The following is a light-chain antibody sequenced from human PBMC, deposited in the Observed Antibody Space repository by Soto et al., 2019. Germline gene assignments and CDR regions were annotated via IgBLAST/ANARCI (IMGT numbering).Light chain of an antibody. Sequence: QSVLTQPPSVSGAPGQRVTISCTGSSSNIGAGYDVHWYKQLPGTAPKLLIYGNSNRPSGVPDRFSGSKSGTSASLAIIGLQAEDEADYYCQSYDSSLSGVVFGGGTKLTVL. CDR3: QSYDSSLSGVV. V-gene: IGLV1-40*01. CDR2: GNS. J-gene: IGLJ2*01. CDR1: SSNIGAGYD.